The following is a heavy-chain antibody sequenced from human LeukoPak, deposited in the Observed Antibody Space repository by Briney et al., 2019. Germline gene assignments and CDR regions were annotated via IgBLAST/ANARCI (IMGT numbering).Heavy chain of an antibody. CDR2: NNPNSGGT. D-gene: IGHD2-15*01. J-gene: IGHJ2*01. Sequence: ASVKVSCKTSGYTFTGYYMHWVRQAPGHRLEWMGWNNPNSGGTNYAQKFQSRVTMTRATSISTPYMELSRLRSDDTAVYYCARSDHFEVAAKRDWYFDLWGRGTLVTVSS. V-gene: IGHV1-2*02. CDR1: GYTFTGYY. CDR3: ARSDHFEVAAKRDWYFDL.